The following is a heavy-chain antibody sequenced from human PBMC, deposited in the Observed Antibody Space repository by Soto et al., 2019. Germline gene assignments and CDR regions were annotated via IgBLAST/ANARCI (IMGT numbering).Heavy chain of an antibody. D-gene: IGHD2-15*01. J-gene: IGHJ5*02. V-gene: IGHV1-69*05. CDR1: GGTFSSYA. Sequence: GASVKVSCKASGGTFSSYAISWVRQAPGQGLEWMGGIIPIFGTANYAQKFQGRVTMTRDTSTSTVYMELSSLRSEDTAVYYCARDRRYCSGGSCYDGNWFDPWGQGTLVTVSS. CDR2: IIPIFGTA. CDR3: ARDRRYCSGGSCYDGNWFDP.